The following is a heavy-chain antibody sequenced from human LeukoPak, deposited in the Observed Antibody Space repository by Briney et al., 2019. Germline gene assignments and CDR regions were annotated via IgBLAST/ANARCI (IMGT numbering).Heavy chain of an antibody. CDR2: IDPSDSYT. D-gene: IGHD3-10*01. CDR3: ARHICYYGSGSCEFDY. J-gene: IGHJ4*02. Sequence: GESLRISCKGSRYSFTSYWINWVRQMPGKGLEWMGRIDPSDSYTNYSPSFQGHVTISADKSISTAYLQWSSLKASDTAMYYCARHICYYGSGSCEFDYWGQGTLVTVSS. CDR1: RYSFTSYW. V-gene: IGHV5-10-1*01.